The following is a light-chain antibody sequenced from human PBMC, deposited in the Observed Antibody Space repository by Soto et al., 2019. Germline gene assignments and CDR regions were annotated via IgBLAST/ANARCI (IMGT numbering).Light chain of an antibody. CDR1: QSVSSSY. CDR3: QQYGSSPFT. V-gene: IGKV3-20*01. CDR2: GAS. Sequence: EIVLTQSPGTLSLSPGERATLSCRASQSVSSSYLAWYQQKPGQTPRLLFYGASSRATGIPGRFSGSGSGTDFPLTISRLEPEDFAVYYCQQYGSSPFTFGPGTQVDIK. J-gene: IGKJ3*01.